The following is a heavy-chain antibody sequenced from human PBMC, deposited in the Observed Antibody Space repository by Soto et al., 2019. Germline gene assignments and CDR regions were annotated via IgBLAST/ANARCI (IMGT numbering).Heavy chain of an antibody. CDR1: GFTFSGYG. D-gene: IGHD3-10*01. CDR2: ISYDGSKE. Sequence: HPGGSLRLSCGGSGFTFSGYGMHWVRQAPGKGLDWLAVISYDGSKEYYADSVRGRFTISRDNSNNTLFLQMNSLRPEDTSVYYCAKDTTDHYGSGGHLDCWRQGISVTVSS. J-gene: IGHJ4*02. V-gene: IGHV3-30*18. CDR3: AKDTTDHYGSGGHLDC.